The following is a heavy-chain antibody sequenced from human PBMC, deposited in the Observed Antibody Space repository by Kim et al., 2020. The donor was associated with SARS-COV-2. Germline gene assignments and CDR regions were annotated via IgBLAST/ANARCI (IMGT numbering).Heavy chain of an antibody. J-gene: IGHJ6*02. Sequence: STYYADSVNGRFTISRDNSKNTLYLQMNSLRAEDTAVYYCARDLDYYGMDVWGQGTTVTVSS. CDR3: ARDLDYYGMDV. V-gene: IGHV3-53*01. CDR2: ST.